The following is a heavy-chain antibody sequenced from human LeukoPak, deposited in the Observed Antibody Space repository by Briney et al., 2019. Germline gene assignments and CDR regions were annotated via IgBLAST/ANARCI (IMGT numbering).Heavy chain of an antibody. D-gene: IGHD3-9*01. V-gene: IGHV3-30*03. J-gene: IGHJ4*02. Sequence: GGSLRLSCAASGFTFSNYGMRWVRQPPGKGLEWVAIISYDGSNQYYVDSVKGRFTISRDNSKNTLYLQMNSLRAEDTAVYYCARDDILTGYSPPDYWGQGTLVTVSS. CDR3: ARDDILTGYSPPDY. CDR2: ISYDGSNQ. CDR1: GFTFSNYG.